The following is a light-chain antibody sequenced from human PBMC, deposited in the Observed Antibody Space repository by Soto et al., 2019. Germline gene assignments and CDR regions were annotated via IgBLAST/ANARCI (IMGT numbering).Light chain of an antibody. CDR2: RNN. CDR1: SSNIGSNY. CDR3: AAWDDSLSGSYV. Sequence: QFVLTQPPSASGSPAQRVTISCSGSSSNIGSNYVYWYQQLPGTAPKLLIYRNNQRPSGVPDRFSGSKSGTSASLAISGLRSEDEADYYCAAWDDSLSGSYVFGTGTKVTVL. V-gene: IGLV1-47*01. J-gene: IGLJ1*01.